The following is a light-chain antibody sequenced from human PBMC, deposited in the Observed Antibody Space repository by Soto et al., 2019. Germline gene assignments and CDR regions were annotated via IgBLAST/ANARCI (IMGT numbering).Light chain of an antibody. Sequence: DIHMTHSPSSLSATVLDMVSITCRASQGIRNDLGWYQQKPGKAPKRLIYAASSLQSGVPSRFSGSGSGTEFTLTISSLQTDDSATYYCQQYDSSSTFGGGTKVDIK. J-gene: IGKJ4*02. V-gene: IGKV1-17*01. CDR3: QQYDSSST. CDR1: QGIRND. CDR2: AAS.